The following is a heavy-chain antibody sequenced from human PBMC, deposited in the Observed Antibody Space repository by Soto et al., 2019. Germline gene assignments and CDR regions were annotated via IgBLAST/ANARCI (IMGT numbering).Heavy chain of an antibody. V-gene: IGHV4-59*01. CDR3: ARERGNYHFDY. J-gene: IGHJ4*02. CDR1: GGSISSYY. Sequence: LSLTCTVSGGSISSYYWSWIRQPPGKGLEWIGYIYYSGSTNYNPSLKSRVTISVDTSKNQFSLKLSSVTAADTAVYYCARERGNYHFDYWGQGTLVTVSP. D-gene: IGHD1-7*01. CDR2: IYYSGST.